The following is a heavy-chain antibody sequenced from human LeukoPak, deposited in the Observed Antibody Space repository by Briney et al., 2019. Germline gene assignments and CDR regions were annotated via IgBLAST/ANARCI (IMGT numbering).Heavy chain of an antibody. D-gene: IGHD1-14*01. CDR1: GGSMSSGSYY. CDR2: IYTSGST. Sequence: SQTLSLTCTVSGGSMSSGSYYWNWIRQPAGKGLEWIGRIYTSGSTNYNPSLKSRVTISLDASKKQFSLKLTSVTAADSAVYYCARGNPLDYWGQGTMVTVSS. CDR3: ARGNPLDY. J-gene: IGHJ4*02. V-gene: IGHV4-61*02.